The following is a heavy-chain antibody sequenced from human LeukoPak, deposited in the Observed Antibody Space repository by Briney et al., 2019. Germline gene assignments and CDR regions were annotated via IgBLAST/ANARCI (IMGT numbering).Heavy chain of an antibody. Sequence: PSETLSLTCAVYGGSFSGYYWSWIRRPPGKGLEWIGEINHSGSTNYNPSLKSRVTISVDTSKNQFSLKLSSVTAADTAVYYCASRRGYSYGPGLWVYWGQGTLVTVSS. D-gene: IGHD5-18*01. CDR3: ASRRGYSYGPGLWVY. V-gene: IGHV4-34*01. J-gene: IGHJ4*02. CDR2: INHSGST. CDR1: GGSFSGYY.